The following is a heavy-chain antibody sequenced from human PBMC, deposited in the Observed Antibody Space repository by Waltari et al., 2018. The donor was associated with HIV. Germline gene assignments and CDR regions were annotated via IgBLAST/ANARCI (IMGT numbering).Heavy chain of an antibody. CDR2: IKEDGSER. Sequence: EVQLVASGGDLVQPGGSLRLSCVGSGFTFSHYWMSWIRQAPGKGLEWVANIKEDGSERYYVDSVKGRFTVSRDNGKNSLFLQMTRLTAEDTALYYCARFRWFRVGANYYSYWAQGSLVAVSS. D-gene: IGHD3-10*01. V-gene: IGHV3-7*01. J-gene: IGHJ4*02. CDR3: ARFRWFRVGANYYSY. CDR1: GFTFSHYW.